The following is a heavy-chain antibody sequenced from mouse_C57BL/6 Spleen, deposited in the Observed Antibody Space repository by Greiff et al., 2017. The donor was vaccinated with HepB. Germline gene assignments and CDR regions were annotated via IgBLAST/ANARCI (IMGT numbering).Heavy chain of an antibody. J-gene: IGHJ4*01. CDR3: ARVYLYAMDY. D-gene: IGHD5-5*01. CDR2: INLGDGDT. V-gene: IGHV1-82*01. CDR1: GYAFSSSW. Sequence: QVQLQQSGPELVKPVASVKISCKASGYAFSSSWMNWVKQRPGKGLEWIGRINLGDGDTNYNGKFKGKATLTAAKSSSTAYMQLSSLTSEDSAVYFCARVYLYAMDYWGQGTSVTVSS.